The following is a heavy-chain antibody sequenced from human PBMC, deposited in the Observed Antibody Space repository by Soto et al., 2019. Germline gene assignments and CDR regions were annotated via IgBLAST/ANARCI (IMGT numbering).Heavy chain of an antibody. Sequence: QVQLVESGGGVVQPGRSLRLSCAASGFTFSSYGMHWVRQAPGKGLEWVAVIWYDGSNKYYADSVKGRFTISRDNSKNPLYLQMNSLRAEDTAVYYCAREDIVVVPAAIPSSHYYGMDVWGQGTTVTVSS. CDR3: AREDIVVVPAAIPSSHYYGMDV. CDR2: IWYDGSNK. D-gene: IGHD2-2*02. CDR1: GFTFSSYG. J-gene: IGHJ6*02. V-gene: IGHV3-33*01.